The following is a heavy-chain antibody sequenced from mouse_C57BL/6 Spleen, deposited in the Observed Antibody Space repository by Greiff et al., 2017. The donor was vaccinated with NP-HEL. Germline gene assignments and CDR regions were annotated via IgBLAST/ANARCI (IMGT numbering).Heavy chain of an antibody. Sequence: EVKLQQSGPELVKPGASVKISCKASGYSFTGYYMNWVKQSPEKSLEWIGEINPSTGGTTYNQKFKAKATLTVDKSSSTAYMQLKSLTSEDSAVYYCARYGSSFYAMDYWGQGTSVTVSS. CDR1: GYSFTGYY. CDR3: ARYGSSFYAMDY. V-gene: IGHV1-42*01. J-gene: IGHJ4*01. D-gene: IGHD1-1*01. CDR2: INPSTGGT.